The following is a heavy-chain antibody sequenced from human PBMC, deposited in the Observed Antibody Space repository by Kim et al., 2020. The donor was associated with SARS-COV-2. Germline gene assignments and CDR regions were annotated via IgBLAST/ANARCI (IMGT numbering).Heavy chain of an antibody. V-gene: IGHV4-39*01. D-gene: IGHD5-12*01. CDR3: ARRGSGYDLADYYFDY. CDR2: IYYSGST. CDR1: GGSISSSSYY. J-gene: IGHJ4*02. Sequence: SETLSLTCTVSGGSISSSSYYWGWIRQPPGKGLEWIGSIYYSGSTYYNPSLKSRVTISVDTSKNQFSLKLSSVTAADTAVYYCARRGSGYDLADYYFDYCGQGTLVTVSS.